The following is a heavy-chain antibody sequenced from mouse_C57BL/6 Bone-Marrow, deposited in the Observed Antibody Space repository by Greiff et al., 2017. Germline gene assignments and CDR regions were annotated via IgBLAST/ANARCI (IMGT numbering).Heavy chain of an antibody. V-gene: IGHV1-85*01. J-gene: IGHJ1*03. CDR2: IYPRDGST. D-gene: IGHD1-1*01. CDR1: GYTFTSYD. Sequence: VKLQQSGPELVKPGASVKLSCKASGYTFTSYDINWVKQRPGQGLEWIGWIYPRDGSTKYNEKFKGKATLTVDTSSSTAYMELHILTAEDSAVYFFARLEFDGSSGYWYFDVWGTGTTVTVSS. CDR3: ARLEFDGSSGYWYFDV.